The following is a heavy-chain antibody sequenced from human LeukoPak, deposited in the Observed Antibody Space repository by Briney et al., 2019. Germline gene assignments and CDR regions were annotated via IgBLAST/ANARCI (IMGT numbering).Heavy chain of an antibody. CDR3: ARTIAYCGGDCYEGHYYYYYMDV. V-gene: IGHV4-61*02. D-gene: IGHD2-21*02. Sequence: SQTLSLTCTVSGGSISSGDYYWSWIRQPAGKGLEWIGRVYTSGSTDYNPSLKSRVTISVDTSKNQFSLKLSSVTAADTAVYYCARTIAYCGGDCYEGHYYYYYMDVWGKGTTVTVSS. CDR2: VYTSGST. J-gene: IGHJ6*03. CDR1: GGSISSGDYY.